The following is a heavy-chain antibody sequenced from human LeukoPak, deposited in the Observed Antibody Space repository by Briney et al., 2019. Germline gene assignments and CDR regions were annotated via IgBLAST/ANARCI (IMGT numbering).Heavy chain of an antibody. CDR3: VEDVVVIVAAKPGI. CDR2: ISSSGDST. CDR1: GFSFSTYA. V-gene: IGHV3-23*01. Sequence: SGGSLRLSCAASGFSFSTYAMSWVRQAPGKGLEWVSSISSSGDSTYYADAVKGRFTISRDNSKNTLYLQINTLRAEDTAVYYCVEDVVVIVAAKPGIWGQGTLVAVSS. D-gene: IGHD2-15*01. J-gene: IGHJ1*01.